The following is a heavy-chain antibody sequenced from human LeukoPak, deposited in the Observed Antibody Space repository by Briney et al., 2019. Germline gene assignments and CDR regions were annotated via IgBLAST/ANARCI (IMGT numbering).Heavy chain of an antibody. CDR3: AKGGMVRGVQDY. CDR1: GFTFSSYA. D-gene: IGHD3-10*01. Sequence: GGSLRLSCAASGFTFSSYAMSWVRQAPGKGLEWVSAISGSGGSTHYADSVKGRFTISRDNSKNTLYLQMNSLRAEDTAVYYCAKGGMVRGVQDYWGQGTLVTVSS. J-gene: IGHJ4*02. CDR2: ISGSGGST. V-gene: IGHV3-23*01.